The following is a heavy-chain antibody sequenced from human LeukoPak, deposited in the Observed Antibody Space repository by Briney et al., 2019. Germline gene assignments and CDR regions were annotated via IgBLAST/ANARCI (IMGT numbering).Heavy chain of an antibody. J-gene: IGHJ6*03. CDR1: GYTFTSYG. Sequence: VASVKVSCKASGYTFTSYGISWVRQAPGQGLEWMGWISAYNGYANYTQTLQGRVTMTTDTSTSTAYMELRSLKSDDTAVYYCARVVRDYYYYYMDVWDKGTTVTVSS. V-gene: IGHV1-18*01. CDR2: ISAYNGYA. D-gene: IGHD2-21*01. CDR3: ARVVRDYYYYYMDV.